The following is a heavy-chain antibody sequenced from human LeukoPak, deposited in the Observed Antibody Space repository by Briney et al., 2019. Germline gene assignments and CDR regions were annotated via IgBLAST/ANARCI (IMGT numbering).Heavy chain of an antibody. J-gene: IGHJ5*02. CDR1: GFSFRDYW. Sequence: PGGSLRLSCAASGFSFRDYWMSWLRQAPGKGLEWVANIKRDGSVKHYVDSVKGRYTISRDNAKNTLFLQMTSLRAEDTAVFYCAKYSYGSGTSFDPWGQRTQVTVSS. CDR2: IKRDGSVK. CDR3: AKYSYGSGTSFDP. D-gene: IGHD3-10*01. V-gene: IGHV3-7*01.